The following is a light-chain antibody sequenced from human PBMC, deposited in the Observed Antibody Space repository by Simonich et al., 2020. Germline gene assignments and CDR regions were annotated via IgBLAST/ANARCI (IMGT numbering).Light chain of an antibody. CDR1: QRVLYSSNNKNY. J-gene: IGKJ2*01. CDR3: QQYYSTPYT. Sequence: DIVMTQSPDSLAVSLCERATINCKSSQRVLYSSNNKNYLAWYQQKPGQPPKLPIYWASTRESGVPDRFSGSGSGTDFTRTISSLQAEDVAVYYCQQYYSTPYTFGKGTKLEIK. V-gene: IGKV4-1*01. CDR2: WAS.